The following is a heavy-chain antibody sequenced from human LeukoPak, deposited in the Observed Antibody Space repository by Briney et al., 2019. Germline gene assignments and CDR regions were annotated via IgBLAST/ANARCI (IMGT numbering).Heavy chain of an antibody. V-gene: IGHV4-31*03. CDR1: GGSISSGGYY. J-gene: IGHJ1*01. D-gene: IGHD3-22*01. CDR3: AGQTYYYDSSTPS. Sequence: SQTLSLTCTVSGGSISSGGYYWSWIRQHPGKGLEWIGYIYYSGSTNYNPSLKSRVTISVDTSKNQFSPKLSSVTAADTAVYYCAGQTYYYDSSTPSWGQGTLVTVSS. CDR2: IYYSGST.